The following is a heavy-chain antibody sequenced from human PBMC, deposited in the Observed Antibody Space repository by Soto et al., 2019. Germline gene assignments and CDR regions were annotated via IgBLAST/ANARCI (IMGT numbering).Heavy chain of an antibody. CDR2: IYYSGST. Sequence: SETLSLTCTVSGGSISSYYWSWIRQPPGKGLEWIGYIYYSGSTNYNPSLKSRVTISVDTSKNQFSLKLSSVTAADTAVYYCARGGGAARPRWFDAWGQGTLVTVSS. V-gene: IGHV4-59*01. J-gene: IGHJ5*02. CDR1: GGSISSYY. D-gene: IGHD6-6*01. CDR3: ARGGGAARPRWFDA.